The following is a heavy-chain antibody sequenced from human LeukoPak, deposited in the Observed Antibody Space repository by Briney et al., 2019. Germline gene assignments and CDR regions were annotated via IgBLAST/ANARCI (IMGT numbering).Heavy chain of an antibody. CDR3: ARATVVTRDDAFDI. Sequence: SETLSLTCTVSGGSISSYYWTWIRQPPGKGLEWIGYIYYSESTNYNPSLKSRVTISVDTSKNQFSLKLSSVTAADTAVYYCARATVVTRDDAFDIWGQGTMVTVSS. CDR2: IYYSEST. J-gene: IGHJ3*02. D-gene: IGHD4-23*01. V-gene: IGHV4-59*08. CDR1: GGSISSYY.